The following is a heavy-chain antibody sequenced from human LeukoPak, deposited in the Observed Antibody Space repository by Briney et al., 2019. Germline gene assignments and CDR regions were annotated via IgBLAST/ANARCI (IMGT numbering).Heavy chain of an antibody. J-gene: IGHJ4*02. CDR2: IYYSGST. CDR3: ARAVHYYDRLDY. V-gene: IGHV4-61*08. D-gene: IGHD3-22*01. CDR1: GGSISSGGYY. Sequence: SETLSLTCTVSGGSISSGGYYWSWIRQPPGKGLEWIGYIYYSGSTIYNPSLKSRVTISVDASKNQFSLKLSSVTAADTAVYYCARAVHYYDRLDYWGQGTLVTVSS.